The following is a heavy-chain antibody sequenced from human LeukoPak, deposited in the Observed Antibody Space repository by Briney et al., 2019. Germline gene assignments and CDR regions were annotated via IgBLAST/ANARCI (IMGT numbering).Heavy chain of an antibody. J-gene: IGHJ2*01. CDR3: ARITMTTSGWYFDL. CDR1: VYTFTSYY. V-gene: IGHV1-46*01. Sequence: VSSVKVSCKASVYTFTSYYMHGVGPAPGGELEGVGIKQPSGGSTSYAQKYEGRVNMATDTSTSTAYMELSSLRSEDTALYTGARITMTTSGWYFDLWGRGTLVTVSS. CDR2: KQPSGGST. D-gene: IGHD3-22*01.